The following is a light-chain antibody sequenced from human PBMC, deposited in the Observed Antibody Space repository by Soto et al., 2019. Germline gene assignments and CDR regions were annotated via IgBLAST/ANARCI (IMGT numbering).Light chain of an antibody. CDR1: LGISNY. V-gene: IGKV1-8*01. J-gene: IGKJ1*01. CDR3: QQYYSYPWT. Sequence: AIRMTQSPSSLSASTGDRVSITCRASLGISNYIAWYQQKPGKAPKPLIYSASTLQSGVPSRFSGSGSGTNFTLSISCLQSEDFATYYCQQYYSYPWTFGQGTKVDI. CDR2: SAS.